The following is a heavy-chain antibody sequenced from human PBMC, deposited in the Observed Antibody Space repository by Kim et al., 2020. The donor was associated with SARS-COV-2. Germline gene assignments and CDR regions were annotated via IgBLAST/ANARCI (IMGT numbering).Heavy chain of an antibody. J-gene: IGHJ6*02. V-gene: IGHV3-11*06. CDR3: ARDEQQWLAHYYYYGMDV. D-gene: IGHD6-19*01. Sequence: GRFTISRDNAKNSLYLQKNSLRAEDTAVYYCARDEQQWLAHYYYYGMDVWGQGTTVTVSS.